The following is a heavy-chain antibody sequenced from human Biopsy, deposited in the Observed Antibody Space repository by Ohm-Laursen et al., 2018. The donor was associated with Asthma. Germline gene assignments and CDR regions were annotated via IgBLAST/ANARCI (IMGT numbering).Heavy chain of an antibody. CDR2: IYYSGST. Sequence: SETLSLTCTVSGGSINIGDYYWSWIRQHPVTGLEWIGYIYYSGSTYYNPSLKSRVSISLDTSKNQLSLKMSSVTAADTAVYFCVRHQYSSSWSTFDYWGQGALVTVSS. J-gene: IGHJ4*02. V-gene: IGHV4-31*03. D-gene: IGHD3-22*01. CDR1: GGSINIGDYY. CDR3: VRHQYSSSWSTFDY.